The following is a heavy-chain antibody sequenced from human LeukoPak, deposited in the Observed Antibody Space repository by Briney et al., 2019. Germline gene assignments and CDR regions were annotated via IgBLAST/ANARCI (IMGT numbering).Heavy chain of an antibody. V-gene: IGHV3-7*05. CDR2: INRDGSEI. Sequence: PGGSLRLSCAASGFTIVNYWMHWVRQAPGRGLECVANINRDGSEINYVDSVKGRFTISRDNAKNSLYLQMNSLRTEDTAMYYCARGDGWIITLWGQGTLVTVSS. D-gene: IGHD3-22*01. CDR3: ARGDGWIITL. J-gene: IGHJ4*02. CDR1: GFTIVNYW.